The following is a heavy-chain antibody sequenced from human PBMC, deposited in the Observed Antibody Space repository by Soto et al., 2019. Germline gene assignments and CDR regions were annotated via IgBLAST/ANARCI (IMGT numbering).Heavy chain of an antibody. J-gene: IGHJ6*02. D-gene: IGHD3-3*01. CDR2: MNPNSGNT. Sequence: ASVKVSCKASGYTFTSYDINWVRQATGQGLEWMGWMNPNSGNTGYAQKFQGRVTMTRNTSISTAYMELSSLRSEDTAVYYCARGPRHDFWSGPLGGMDLWGQGTPVTVSS. V-gene: IGHV1-8*01. CDR3: ARGPRHDFWSGPLGGMDL. CDR1: GYTFTSYD.